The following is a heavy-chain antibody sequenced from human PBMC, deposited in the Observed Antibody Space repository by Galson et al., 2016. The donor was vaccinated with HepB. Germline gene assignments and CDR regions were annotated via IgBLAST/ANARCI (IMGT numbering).Heavy chain of an antibody. V-gene: IGHV1-18*01. CDR3: ARGLDLHLVETDFDY. Sequence: SVKVSCKASGYTFINFGISWVRQAPGQGLECMGWISAYNDNTKYAQKFQGRVTMTTDTSTSIAYMELRSLRSDDTAVYYCARGLDLHLVETDFDYWGQGTLVTVSS. CDR2: ISAYNDNT. J-gene: IGHJ4*02. CDR1: GYTFINFG. D-gene: IGHD5-24*01.